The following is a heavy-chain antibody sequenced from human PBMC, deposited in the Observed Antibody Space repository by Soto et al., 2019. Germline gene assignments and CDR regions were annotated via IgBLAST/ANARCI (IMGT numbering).Heavy chain of an antibody. CDR3: ARAPWPLVVIRAGYYGMDV. Sequence: QVQLQQWGAGLLKPSETLSLTCAVYGGSCSGYYWSWIRQPPGKGLECIGEINHSGSTNYNPSLISRVTISIDTPKNQFSLTLSSVTAADTAVYYCARAPWPLVVIRAGYYGMDVWGQGTTVTVSS. CDR1: GGSCSGYY. CDR2: INHSGST. J-gene: IGHJ6*02. D-gene: IGHD3-22*01. V-gene: IGHV4-34*01.